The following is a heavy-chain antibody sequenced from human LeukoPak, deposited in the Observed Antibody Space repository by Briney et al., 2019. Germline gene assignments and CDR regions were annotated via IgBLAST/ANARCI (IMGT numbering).Heavy chain of an antibody. J-gene: IGHJ4*02. D-gene: IGHD3-10*01. V-gene: IGHV3-48*01. CDR1: GITFSTYS. Sequence: PGGSLRLSCVASGITFSTYSMNWVRQAPGKGLEWISYISSGGGTMHYADSVKGRFTISRDNAKNSIYLQMNSLRAEDTAVYYCARDPAGPGIYYDYWGQGTLITVSS. CDR3: ARDPAGPGIYYDY. CDR2: ISSGGGTM.